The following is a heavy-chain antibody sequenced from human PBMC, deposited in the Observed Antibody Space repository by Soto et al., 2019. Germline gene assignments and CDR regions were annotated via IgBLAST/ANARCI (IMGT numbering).Heavy chain of an antibody. Sequence: QVQLVQSGAEVKKPGSSVKVSCKASGGTFSSYTISWVRQAPGQGLEWMGRIIPILGIANYEQKFQGRVTITADKSTSTAYMELSSLRSEATAVYYCARDSYYYGSGSYHPYNWFAPWGQGTLVTVSS. J-gene: IGHJ5*02. V-gene: IGHV1-69*08. CDR2: IIPILGIA. CDR1: GGTFSSYT. CDR3: ARDSYYYGSGSYHPYNWFAP. D-gene: IGHD3-10*01.